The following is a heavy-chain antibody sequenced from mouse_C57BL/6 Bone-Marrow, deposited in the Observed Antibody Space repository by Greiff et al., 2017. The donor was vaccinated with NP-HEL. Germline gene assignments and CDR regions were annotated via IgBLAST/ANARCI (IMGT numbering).Heavy chain of an antibody. Sequence: VQVVESGPGLVQPSQSLSITCTVSGFSLTSYGVHWVRQSPGKGLEWLGVIWSGGSTDYNAAFISRLSISKDNSKSQVFFKMNSLQADDTAIYYCASHYGSSPYWYFDVWGTGTTVTVSS. V-gene: IGHV2-2*01. J-gene: IGHJ1*03. CDR3: ASHYGSSPYWYFDV. CDR1: GFSLTSYG. D-gene: IGHD1-1*01. CDR2: IWSGGST.